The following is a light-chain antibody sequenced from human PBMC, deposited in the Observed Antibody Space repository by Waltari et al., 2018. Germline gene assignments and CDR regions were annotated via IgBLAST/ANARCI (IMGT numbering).Light chain of an antibody. CDR1: SSDVGGYNY. CDR3: SSQSSDNVVL. J-gene: IGLJ2*01. V-gene: IGLV2-14*03. Sequence: QSALTQPASVSGSPGQSITISCTGTSSDVGGYNYVSWYQHHPGQAPKVIIYDVSDRPSGISERFSGSKSGNTASLTISGLQAEDEADYYCSSQSSDNVVLFGGGTKLTVL. CDR2: DVS.